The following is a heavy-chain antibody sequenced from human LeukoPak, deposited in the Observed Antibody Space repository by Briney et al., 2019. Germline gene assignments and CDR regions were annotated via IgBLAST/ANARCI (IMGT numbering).Heavy chain of an antibody. CDR2: IIPIFGTA. V-gene: IGHV1-69*13. J-gene: IGHJ6*03. D-gene: IGHD3-10*01. CDR1: GGTFSSYT. Sequence: SVKVSCKASGGTFSSYTVSWVRQAPGQGLEWMGGIIPIFGTANYSQKFQDRVTFTADQSTSTVYMEMTRLRSDDTAVYFCARDAMGRAVSVPLRGYYYYHMDVWGKGTTVTVSS. CDR3: ARDAMGRAVSVPLRGYYYYHMDV.